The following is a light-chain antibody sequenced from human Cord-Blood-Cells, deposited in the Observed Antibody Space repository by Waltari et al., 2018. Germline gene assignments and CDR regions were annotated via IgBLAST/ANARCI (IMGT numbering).Light chain of an antibody. CDR3: QQSYSTPPLT. CDR2: AAS. Sequence: DIQMTQSPSSLSASVGDRVTITCRASQSISSYLNWYQQKPGKAPKLLIYAASSLQSGVTSRFSGSGSGTDCTLTISSLQPEDFATYYCQQSYSTPPLTFGGGTKVEIK. V-gene: IGKV1-39*01. J-gene: IGKJ4*01. CDR1: QSISSY.